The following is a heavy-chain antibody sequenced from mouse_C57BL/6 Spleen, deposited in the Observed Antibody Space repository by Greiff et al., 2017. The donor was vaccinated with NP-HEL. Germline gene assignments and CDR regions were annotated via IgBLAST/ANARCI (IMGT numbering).Heavy chain of an antibody. D-gene: IGHD2-14*01. J-gene: IGHJ3*01. CDR3: ARHGEYDGAWFAY. CDR2: ISSGGSYT. V-gene: IGHV5-6*02. CDR1: GFTFSSYG. Sequence: EVKLVESGGDLVKPGGSLKLSCAASGFTFSSYGMSWVRQTPDKRLEWVATISSGGSYTYYPDSVKGRFTISRDNAKNTLYLQMSSLKSEDTAMYYCARHGEYDGAWFAYWGQGTLVTVSA.